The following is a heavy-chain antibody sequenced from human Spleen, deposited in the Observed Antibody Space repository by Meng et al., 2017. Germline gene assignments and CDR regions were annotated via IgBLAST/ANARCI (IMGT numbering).Heavy chain of an antibody. CDR1: GFNFGDYQ. Sequence: EVQLVEAGGGLVQPGGPLRLSCGASGFNFGDYQMHWVRQSPGKGLEWISRIVSDGGITNYADSVKGRFTISRDNAKNTLYLQMNSLGADDTAVYYCARDLGWVLFDYWGQGALVTVSS. D-gene: IGHD3-3*01. CDR2: IVSDGGIT. CDR3: ARDLGWVLFDY. J-gene: IGHJ4*02. V-gene: IGHV3-74*01.